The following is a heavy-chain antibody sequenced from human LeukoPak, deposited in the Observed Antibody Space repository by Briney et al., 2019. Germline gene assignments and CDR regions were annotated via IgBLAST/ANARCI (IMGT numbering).Heavy chain of an antibody. V-gene: IGHV1-69*05. J-gene: IGHJ1*01. CDR3: ASSSITGTRRFQH. Sequence: GASVKASCKASGGTFSSYAISWVRQAPGQGLEWMGGIIPIFGTANYAQKFQGRVTITTDESTSTAYMELSSLRSEDTAVYYCASSSITGTRRFQHWGQGTLVTVSS. D-gene: IGHD1-7*01. CDR1: GGTFSSYA. CDR2: IIPIFGTA.